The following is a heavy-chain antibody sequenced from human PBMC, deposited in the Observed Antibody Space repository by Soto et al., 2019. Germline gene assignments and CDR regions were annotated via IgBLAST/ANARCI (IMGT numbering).Heavy chain of an antibody. V-gene: IGHV3-23*01. D-gene: IGHD3-10*01. CDR1: GFTFSSYA. J-gene: IGHJ4*02. CDR3: AKGGPTMVRGVIIPRTYYFDY. Sequence: EVQLLESGGGLVQPGGSLRLSCAASGFTFSSYAMSWVRQAPGKGLEWVSAISGSGGSTYYADSVKGRFTISRDNSKNTLYLPMNRLRSEDTAVYYCAKGGPTMVRGVIIPRTYYFDYWGQGTLVTVSS. CDR2: ISGSGGST.